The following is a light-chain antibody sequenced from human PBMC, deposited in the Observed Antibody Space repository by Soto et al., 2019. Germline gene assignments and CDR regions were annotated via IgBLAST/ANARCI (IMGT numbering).Light chain of an antibody. Sequence: EIVLTQSPGTLSLSPGERATLSCRASQSVTSSYLAWYQQKPGQAPRLLIYGASSRATGVPDRFSGSGSGTDFTLTISRLEPEDFAVFYWQQYSRPSYTFGQGTKLEI. J-gene: IGKJ2*01. CDR1: QSVTSSY. CDR3: QQYSRPSYT. CDR2: GAS. V-gene: IGKV3-20*01.